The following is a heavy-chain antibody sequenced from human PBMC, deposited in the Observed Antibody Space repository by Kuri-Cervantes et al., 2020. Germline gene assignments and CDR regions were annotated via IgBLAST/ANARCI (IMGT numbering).Heavy chain of an antibody. J-gene: IGHJ6*03. CDR3: TRGGLWELQDYYYYMDV. CDR1: GFTFSGSA. CDR2: IRSKANSYAT. V-gene: IGHV3-73*01. Sequence: GESLKISCAASGFTFSGSAMHWVRQASGKGLEWVGRIRSKANSYATAYAASVKGRFTISRDDSKNTAYLQMNSLKTEDTAVYYCTRGGLWELQDYYYYMDVWGKGTTVTVSS. D-gene: IGHD1-26*01.